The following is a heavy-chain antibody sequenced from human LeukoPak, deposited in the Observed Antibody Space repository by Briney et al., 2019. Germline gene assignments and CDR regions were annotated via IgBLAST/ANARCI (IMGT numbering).Heavy chain of an antibody. CDR2: INPNSGGT. J-gene: IGHJ3*02. D-gene: IGHD6-13*01. CDR3: AREPGIAAAGTGDAFDT. Sequence: ASVKVSCKASGYTFTGYYMHWVRQAPGQGLEWMGWINPNSGGTNYAQKFQGRVTMTRDTSISTAYMELSRLRSDDTAVYYCAREPGIAAAGTGDAFDTWGQGTMVTVSS. V-gene: IGHV1-2*02. CDR1: GYTFTGYY.